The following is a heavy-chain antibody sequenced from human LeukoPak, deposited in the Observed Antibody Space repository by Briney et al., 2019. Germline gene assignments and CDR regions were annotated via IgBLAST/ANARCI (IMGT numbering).Heavy chain of an antibody. J-gene: IGHJ3*02. CDR2: IYTRGSI. V-gene: IGHV4-4*07. CDR1: GASINNYY. Sequence: SETLSLTCTVSGASINNYYWSWIRQPAGKGLEWIGRIYTRGSINYNPSLKSRVTMSVDTSKNQFSLKLSSVTAADTAVYYCARGRYCSADICSGGDAFDIWGQGTMVSVSS. D-gene: IGHD2-15*01. CDR3: ARGRYCSADICSGGDAFDI.